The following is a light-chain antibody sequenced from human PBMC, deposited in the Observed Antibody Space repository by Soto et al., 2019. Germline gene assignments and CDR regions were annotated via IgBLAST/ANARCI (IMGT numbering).Light chain of an antibody. Sequence: QSALTQPASVSGSPGQSITISCTGTSSDVGGYKYVSWYQQYPGKAPKLMIYEVSNRPSGVSNRFSGSKSGNTASLTISGLQAEDEADYYCTSYTSSSTYVFGTGTTVTVL. J-gene: IGLJ1*01. CDR3: TSYTSSSTYV. V-gene: IGLV2-14*01. CDR2: EVS. CDR1: SSDVGGYKY.